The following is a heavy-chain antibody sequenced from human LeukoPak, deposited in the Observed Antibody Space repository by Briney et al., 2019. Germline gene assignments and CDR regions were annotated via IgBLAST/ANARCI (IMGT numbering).Heavy chain of an antibody. CDR2: IYYSGST. Sequence: PSETLSLTCTVSGGSISSSSYYWGWIRQPPGKGLEWIGSIYYSGSTYYNPSLKSRVTISVDTSKNQFSLKLSSVTAADTAVYYCARGRAMRHYFDYWGQGTLVTVSS. CDR1: GGSISSSSYY. CDR3: ARGRAMRHYFDY. D-gene: IGHD5-18*01. J-gene: IGHJ4*02. V-gene: IGHV4-39*07.